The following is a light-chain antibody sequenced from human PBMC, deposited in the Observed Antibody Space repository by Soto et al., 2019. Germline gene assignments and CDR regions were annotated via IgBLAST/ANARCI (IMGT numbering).Light chain of an antibody. V-gene: IGLV2-8*01. CDR2: EVT. J-gene: IGLJ2*01. Sequence: QSALTQPPSASGSPGQSVTISCTGPSSDIGGYDFVSWYQQHPGKAPKLMIYEVTKRPSGVPDRFSGSKSGNTASLTVSGLQAEDEGDYYCSSYAGSNNLGFGGGTKVTVL. CDR1: SSDIGGYDF. CDR3: SSYAGSNNLG.